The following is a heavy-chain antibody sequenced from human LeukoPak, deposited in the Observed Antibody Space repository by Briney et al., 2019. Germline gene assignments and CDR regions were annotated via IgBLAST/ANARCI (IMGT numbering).Heavy chain of an antibody. Sequence: ASVTVSCKASGYTFTGYYMHWVRQAPGQGLEWMGWINPNSGGTNYAQKFQGWVTMTRDTSISTAYMELSRLRSDDTAVYYCAHSSSAGDWFDPWGQGTLVTVSS. CDR2: INPNSGGT. D-gene: IGHD6-6*01. J-gene: IGHJ5*02. CDR3: AHSSSAGDWFDP. CDR1: GYTFTGYY. V-gene: IGHV1-2*04.